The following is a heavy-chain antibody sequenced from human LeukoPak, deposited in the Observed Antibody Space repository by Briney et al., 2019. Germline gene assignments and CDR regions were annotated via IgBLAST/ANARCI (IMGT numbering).Heavy chain of an antibody. CDR1: GFTFSNSW. V-gene: IGHV3-15*01. J-gene: IGHJ4*02. CDR2: IKSKTDGGTT. D-gene: IGHD2-15*01. CDR3: TTDVIVVVVAATSAVNY. Sequence: PGGSLSLSCTVSGFTFSNSWMSWVRQAPGKGLEWVGHIKSKTDGGTTDYAAPVKGRFTISRDDSKNTLYLQMNSLKTEDTAVYYCTTDVIVVVVAATSAVNYWGQGTLVTVSS.